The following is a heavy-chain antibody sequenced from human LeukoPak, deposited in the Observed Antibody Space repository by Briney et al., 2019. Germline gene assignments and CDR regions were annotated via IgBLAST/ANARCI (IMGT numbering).Heavy chain of an antibody. CDR3: TLYSPDSSGYYYGDAFDI. CDR2: IRSKANSYAT. V-gene: IGHV3-73*01. CDR1: GFTFSGSA. D-gene: IGHD3-22*01. Sequence: GGSLRLSCAASGFTFSGSAMHWVRQASGKGLEWVGRIRSKANSYATAYAASVKGRFTISRDGSKNTAYLQMNSLKTEDTAVYYCTLYSPDSSGYYYGDAFDIWGQGTMVTVSS. J-gene: IGHJ3*02.